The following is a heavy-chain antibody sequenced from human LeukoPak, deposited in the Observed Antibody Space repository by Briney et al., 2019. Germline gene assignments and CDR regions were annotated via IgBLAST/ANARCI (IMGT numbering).Heavy chain of an antibody. V-gene: IGHV3-23*01. J-gene: IGHJ6*02. Sequence: PGGSLRLSCAVSGSTSDNKAMTWVRQTPGKGLEWVSTIGISGDSTYYADSVKGRFTLSRDNSKNTLFLQMNSLRAEDTAVYYCAKGRSLKSDFWRGYYSHFYGMDVWGQGTTVTVSS. CDR1: GSTSDNKA. D-gene: IGHD3-3*01. CDR3: AKGRSLKSDFWRGYYSHFYGMDV. CDR2: IGISGDST.